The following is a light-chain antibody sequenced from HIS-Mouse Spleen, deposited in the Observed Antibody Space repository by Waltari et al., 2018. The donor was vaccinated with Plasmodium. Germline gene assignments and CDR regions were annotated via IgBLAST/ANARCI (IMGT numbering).Light chain of an antibody. CDR2: DAS. CDR1: QDISNY. J-gene: IGKJ3*01. Sequence: IQMTQSPSSLSASVGDRVTITCQARQDISNYLNWYQQKPGKAPKLLIYDASNLETGVPSRFSGSGSGTDFTFTISSLQPEDIATYYCQQYDKLPPLFTFGPGTKVDIK. CDR3: QQYDKLPPLFT. V-gene: IGKV1-33*01.